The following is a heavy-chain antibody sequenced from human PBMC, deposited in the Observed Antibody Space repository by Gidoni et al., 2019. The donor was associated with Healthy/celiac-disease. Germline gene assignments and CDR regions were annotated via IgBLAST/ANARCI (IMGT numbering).Heavy chain of an antibody. V-gene: IGHV1-69*02. CDR3: ARSYCGGDCYSPDYGMDV. Sequence: QVQLVQSGAEVKKPGSSVKVSCKASGGTFSSYTISWVRQAPGQGLEWMGRIIPILGIANYAQKFQGRVTITADKSTSTAYMELSSLRSEDTAVYYCARSYCGGDCYSPDYGMDVWGQGTTVTVSS. CDR2: IIPILGIA. J-gene: IGHJ6*02. CDR1: GGTFSSYT. D-gene: IGHD2-21*02.